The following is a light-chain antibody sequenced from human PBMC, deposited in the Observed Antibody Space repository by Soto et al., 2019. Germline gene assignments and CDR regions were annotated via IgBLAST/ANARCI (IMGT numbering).Light chain of an antibody. CDR2: DVT. Sequence: QTVLTQPPSVSGSPEQSVTISCTGTSSDVGGYDYVSWYQQRPGKAPKLLIYDVTKRPSGVPDRFSGSKTGNTASLTISGLQAEDEADFYCSSYGGSFPYVFGTGTKV. CDR1: SSDVGGYDY. V-gene: IGLV2-11*01. CDR3: SSYGGSFPYV. J-gene: IGLJ1*01.